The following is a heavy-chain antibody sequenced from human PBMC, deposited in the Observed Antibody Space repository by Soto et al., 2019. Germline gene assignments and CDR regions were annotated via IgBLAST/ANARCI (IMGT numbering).Heavy chain of an antibody. CDR2: ITASGGST. J-gene: IGHJ4*02. Sequence: GGSLRLSCAASRFSFSAYAMSWVRQTPGKGLEWVSAITASGGSTYYADSVKGRFTISRDNSKNKLYLQMSSLRAEDTAVYFCAKFQDQQQLVHLSWDQETLVAV. CDR3: AKFQDQQQLVHLS. CDR1: RFSFSAYA. D-gene: IGHD6-13*01. V-gene: IGHV3-23*01.